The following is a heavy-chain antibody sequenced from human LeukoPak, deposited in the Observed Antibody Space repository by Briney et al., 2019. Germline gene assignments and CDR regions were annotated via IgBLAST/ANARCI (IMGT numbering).Heavy chain of an antibody. CDR3: ARDQTVTGDY. V-gene: IGHV1-46*01. D-gene: IGHD5-18*01. Sequence: ASVKVSCKASGYTFTSYYMHWVRQAPGQGLEWMGIINPSGGSTSCAQKFQGRVTITRDTSTSTVYMELSSLRSEDTAVYYCARDQTVTGDYWGQGTLVTVSS. CDR2: INPSGGST. J-gene: IGHJ4*02. CDR1: GYTFTSYY.